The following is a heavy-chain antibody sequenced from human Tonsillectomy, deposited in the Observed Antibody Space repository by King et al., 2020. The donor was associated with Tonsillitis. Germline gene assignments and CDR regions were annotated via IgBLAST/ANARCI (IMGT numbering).Heavy chain of an antibody. J-gene: IGHJ3*02. CDR1: GFTFDDYG. CDR2: INWNGGCP. V-gene: IGHV3-20*04. Sequence: VQLVESGGGVARPGGSLRLSCAASGFTFDDYGMTLVRPAPGEGVEWGSGINWNGGCPGYAESVKGRFTISRDNAKKSPYLQMNSLRAEDTALYYCARDRNYYDSSGYDAFDIWGQGTMVTVSS. CDR3: ARDRNYYDSSGYDAFDI. D-gene: IGHD3-22*01.